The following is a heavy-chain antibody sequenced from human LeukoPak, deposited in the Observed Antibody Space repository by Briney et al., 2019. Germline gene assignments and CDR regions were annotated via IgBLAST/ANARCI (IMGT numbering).Heavy chain of an antibody. J-gene: IGHJ4*02. D-gene: IGHD6-19*01. Sequence: SVKVSCKASGGTCSSYAISWVRQAPGQGLEWMGRIIPIFGTANYAQKFQGRVTITTDESTSTAYMELSSLRSEDTAVYYCARDHPLAVAGIGYFDYWAREPWSPSPQ. V-gene: IGHV1-69*05. CDR2: IIPIFGTA. CDR3: ARDHPLAVAGIGYFDY. CDR1: GGTCSSYA.